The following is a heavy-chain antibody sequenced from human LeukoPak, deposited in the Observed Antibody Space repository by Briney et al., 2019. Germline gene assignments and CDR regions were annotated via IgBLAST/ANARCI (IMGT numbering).Heavy chain of an antibody. D-gene: IGHD6-13*01. V-gene: IGHV1-2*02. Sequence: ASVKVSCKASGYTFTGYYMHWVRQAPGQGLEWMGWINPNSGGTNYAQKFQGRVTMTRDTSISTAYMELSRLRSDDTAVYYCARDLLYATVAIAAAGSPGYWGQGTLVTVSS. J-gene: IGHJ4*02. CDR2: INPNSGGT. CDR1: GYTFTGYY. CDR3: ARDLLYATVAIAAAGSPGY.